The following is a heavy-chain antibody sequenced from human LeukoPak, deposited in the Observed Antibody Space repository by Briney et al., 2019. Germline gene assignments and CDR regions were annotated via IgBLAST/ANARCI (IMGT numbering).Heavy chain of an antibody. CDR1: GFTFRNAW. CDR3: TTDPNYYDSSGYYSYPPDY. Sequence: GGSLRLSCAASGFTFRNAWMSWVRQAPGKGLEWVGRIKSKTDGGTTDYAAPVKGRFTISRDDSKNTLYLQMNSLKTEDTAVYYCTTDPNYYDSSGYYSYPPDYWGQGTLVTVSS. V-gene: IGHV3-15*01. D-gene: IGHD3-22*01. J-gene: IGHJ4*02. CDR2: IKSKTDGGTT.